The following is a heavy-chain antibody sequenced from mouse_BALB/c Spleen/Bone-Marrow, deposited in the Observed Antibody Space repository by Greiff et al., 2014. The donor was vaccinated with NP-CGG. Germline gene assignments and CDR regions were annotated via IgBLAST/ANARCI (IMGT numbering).Heavy chain of an antibody. D-gene: IGHD2-10*02. Sequence: EVQVVESGGGLVKPGGSLKLSCAASGFTFSSYAMSWVRQTPEKRLEWVATISSGGSYTYYPDSVKGRFTISRDNAKNTLYLQMSNLRSEDTAMYYCARRGYGNYVGYAMDYWGQGTSVTVSS. J-gene: IGHJ4*01. CDR1: GFTFSSYA. V-gene: IGHV5-9-3*01. CDR3: ARRGYGNYVGYAMDY. CDR2: ISSGGSYT.